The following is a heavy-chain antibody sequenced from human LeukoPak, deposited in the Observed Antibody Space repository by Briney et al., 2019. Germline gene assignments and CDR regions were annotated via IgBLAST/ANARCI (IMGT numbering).Heavy chain of an antibody. CDR3: ASTIRGRYSGYDYLPQDYYYYYMDV. J-gene: IGHJ6*03. Sequence: SETLSLTCTVSGDSISNYYWSWIRQPPGKGLEWIGYIYYSGSTNYNPSLKSRVNISVDTSKNQFSLKLSSVTAADTAVYYCASTIRGRYSGYDYLPQDYYYYYMDVWGKGTTVTVSS. D-gene: IGHD5-12*01. CDR2: IYYSGST. V-gene: IGHV4-59*01. CDR1: GDSISNYY.